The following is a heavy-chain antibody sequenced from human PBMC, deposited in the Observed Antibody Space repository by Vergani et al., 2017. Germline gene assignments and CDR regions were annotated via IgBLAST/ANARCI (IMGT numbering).Heavy chain of an antibody. V-gene: IGHV4-61*02. CDR3: ARDHGGGQDFDY. Sequence: QVQLQQWGAGLLKPSETLSLTCTVSGDSISTGSYYWSWIRQPAGKGLEWIGRIYTSGSTNYNPSLKRRVTISVDTSKNQFSLKLSSVTASDTAVYYCARDHGGGQDFDYWGQGTLVTVSS. J-gene: IGHJ4*02. CDR2: IYTSGST. D-gene: IGHD2-15*01. CDR1: GDSISTGSYY.